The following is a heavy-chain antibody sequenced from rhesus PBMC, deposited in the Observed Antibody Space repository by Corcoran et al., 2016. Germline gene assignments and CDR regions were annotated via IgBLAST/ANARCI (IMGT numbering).Heavy chain of an antibody. V-gene: IGHV3-14*01. Sequence: VQLVESGGGLAKPGGSLRLSCAASGFTLSGYWVHWVRQAPGKGLEWISGIKSAGRSTYCADSGKGRFTISRENAKNTLFLQMDGLRAEDTAVYYCAVQYSNFGGWYFDLWGPGTPITISP. D-gene: IGHD4-23*01. CDR1: GFTLSGYW. J-gene: IGHJ2*01. CDR2: IKSAGRST. CDR3: AVQYSNFGGWYFDL.